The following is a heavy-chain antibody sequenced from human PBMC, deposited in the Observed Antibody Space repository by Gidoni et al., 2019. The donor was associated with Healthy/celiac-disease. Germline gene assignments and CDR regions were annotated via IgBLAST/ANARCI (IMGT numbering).Heavy chain of an antibody. Sequence: EVQREESGGGGVRPGGGRRLPGAASGCTFDDDGMGWVRQAPGKGLVWVSGINWNGGSTGYADSVKGRFTISSDNAKNSLYLQMNSLRAEDTALYHCARRSGDWPSYYYGIDVWGQGTTVTVSS. J-gene: IGHJ6*02. CDR2: INWNGGST. CDR3: ARRSGDWPSYYYGIDV. D-gene: IGHD2-21*02. CDR1: GCTFDDDG. V-gene: IGHV3-20*01.